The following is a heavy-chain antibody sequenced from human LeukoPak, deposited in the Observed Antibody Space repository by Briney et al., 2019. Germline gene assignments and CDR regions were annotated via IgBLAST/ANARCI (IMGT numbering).Heavy chain of an antibody. CDR3: ARALPYYYDSSGDAFDI. D-gene: IGHD3-22*01. CDR2: IYTSGST. J-gene: IGHJ3*02. CDR1: GGSISSGSYY. V-gene: IGHV4-61*02. Sequence: SETLSLTCTVSGGSISSGSYYWSWIQQPAGKGLEWIGRIYTSGSTNYNPSLKSRVTISVDTSKNQFSLKLSSVTAADTAVYYCARALPYYYDSSGDAFDIWGQGTMVTVSS.